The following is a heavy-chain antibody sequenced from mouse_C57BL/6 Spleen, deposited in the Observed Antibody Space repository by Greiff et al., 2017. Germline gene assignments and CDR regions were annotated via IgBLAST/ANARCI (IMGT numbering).Heavy chain of an antibody. CDR3: ARFDYDEDGYFDV. J-gene: IGHJ1*03. V-gene: IGHV1-76*01. D-gene: IGHD2-4*01. CDR1: GYTFTDYY. CDR2: IYPGSGNT. Sequence: VQLQQSGAELVRPGASVKLSCKASGYTFTDYYINWVKQRPGQGLEWIARIYPGSGNTYYNEKFKGKATLTAEKSSSTAYMQRSSLTSEDSAVYFCARFDYDEDGYFDVWGTGTTVTVSS.